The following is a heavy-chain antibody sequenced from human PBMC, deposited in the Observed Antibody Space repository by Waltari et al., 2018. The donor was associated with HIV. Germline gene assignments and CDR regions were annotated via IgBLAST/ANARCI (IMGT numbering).Heavy chain of an antibody. J-gene: IGHJ4*02. V-gene: IGHV4-34*02. CDR1: GTTFKGSL. D-gene: IGHD4-17*01. Sequence: QVRLEQWGGGLMNSSETLSLTCAVYGTTFKGSLWGWVRQTPGRGLEWIGEMHEGGGGGGHPCLRERVSISIERSKNQFSLKRKSRAVADSGKYYGVRRRDTTDLHYDDENGWLRKWPRRSGLDTWGRGSLVTVSP. CDR3: VRRRDTTDLHYDDENGWLRKWPRRSGLDT. CDR2: MHEGGGG.